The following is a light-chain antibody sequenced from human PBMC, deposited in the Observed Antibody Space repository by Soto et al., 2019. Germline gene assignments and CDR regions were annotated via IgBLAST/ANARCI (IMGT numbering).Light chain of an antibody. Sequence: DFVMTQSPLSLPVTPGEPASISCRSSQSLLAGNGYNYLDWYLQKPGQSPQLLIYLGSNRASGVPDRFSGSGSGTDFTLKISRVEAEDVGVYYCMQTLQTPRTFGQGTKVEIK. CDR3: MQTLQTPRT. J-gene: IGKJ1*01. V-gene: IGKV2-28*01. CDR1: QSLLAGNGYNY. CDR2: LGS.